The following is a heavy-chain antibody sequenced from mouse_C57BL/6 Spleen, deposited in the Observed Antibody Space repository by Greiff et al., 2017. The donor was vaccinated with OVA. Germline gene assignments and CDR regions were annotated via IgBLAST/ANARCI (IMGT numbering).Heavy chain of an antibody. Sequence: VQLQQPRAELVKPGASVKLSCKASGYTFTSYWMHWVKQRPGQGLEWIGMIHPNSGSTNYNEKFKSKATLTVDKSSSTAYMQLSSLTSEDSAVYYCARWDTTGAYWGQGTLVTVSA. CDR1: GYTFTSYW. CDR3: ARWDTTGAY. J-gene: IGHJ3*01. CDR2: IHPNSGST. D-gene: IGHD1-1*01. V-gene: IGHV1-64*01.